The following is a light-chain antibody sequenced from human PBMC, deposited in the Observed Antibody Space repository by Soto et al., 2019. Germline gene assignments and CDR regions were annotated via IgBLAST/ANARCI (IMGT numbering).Light chain of an antibody. J-gene: IGKJ5*01. Sequence: ASRASQTVSKNYLAWYQQKAGQAPRLVIYAASTRATGIPDRFSGSGSGKDIRLTISRLESEDFPVFYCQQYAVAPITFAEGTKLEIK. CDR3: QQYAVAPIT. CDR1: QTVSKNY. V-gene: IGKV3-20*01. CDR2: AAS.